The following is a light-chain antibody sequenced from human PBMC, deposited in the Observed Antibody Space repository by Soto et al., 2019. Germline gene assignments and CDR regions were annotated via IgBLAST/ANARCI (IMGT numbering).Light chain of an antibody. V-gene: IGKV1-5*03. CDR3: QQYNSYPSLT. Sequence: DIQMTQPPSALSASVGDRVTIICRASQSISSWLAWYQQKPGKAPKLLIYKASSLESGVPSRFSGSGSGTEFTLTISSLQPDDFATYYCQQYNSYPSLTFGGGTKVDIK. CDR2: KAS. CDR1: QSISSW. J-gene: IGKJ4*01.